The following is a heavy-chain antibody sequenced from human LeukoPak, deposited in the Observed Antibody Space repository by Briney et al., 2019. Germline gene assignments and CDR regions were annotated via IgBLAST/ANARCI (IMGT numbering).Heavy chain of an antibody. CDR3: ARDTYSSSSDAFDI. J-gene: IGHJ3*02. Sequence: GGSLRLSCAASGFTFSSYSMNWVRQAPGKGLEWVSYISSSSSTIYYADSVKGRFTISRDNAKNSLYLQMNSLRAEDTAVYYCARDTYSSSSDAFDIWGQGTMVTVSS. D-gene: IGHD6-6*01. V-gene: IGHV3-48*01. CDR1: GFTFSSYS. CDR2: ISSSSSTI.